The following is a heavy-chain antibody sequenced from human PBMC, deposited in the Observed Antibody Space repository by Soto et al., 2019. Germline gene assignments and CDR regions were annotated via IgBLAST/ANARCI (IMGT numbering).Heavy chain of an antibody. D-gene: IGHD3-10*01. V-gene: IGHV3-23*01. Sequence: PGGSLRLSCAASGFTFSNYAMTWVRQTPGKGLEWVSEISGSGGTTYSADSVKGRFTISRDNSKNTLYLQMNSLRAEDTAVYYCARETTMVPCDYWGQGTLVTVSS. CDR1: GFTFSNYA. J-gene: IGHJ4*02. CDR2: ISGSGGTT. CDR3: ARETTMVPCDY.